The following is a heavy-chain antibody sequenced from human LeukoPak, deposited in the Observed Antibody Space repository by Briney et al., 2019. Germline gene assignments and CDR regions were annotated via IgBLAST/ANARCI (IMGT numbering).Heavy chain of an antibody. CDR2: IYYSGST. CDR3: ARDPYYYDSSGYYDSY. J-gene: IGHJ4*02. V-gene: IGHV4-39*07. D-gene: IGHD3-22*01. Sequence: SETLSLTCTVSGGSISSSSYYWGWIRQPPGKGLEWIGSIYYSGSTYYNPSLKSRVTISVDTSKNQFSLKLSSVTAADTAVYYCARDPYYYDSSGYYDSYWGQGTLVTVSS. CDR1: GGSISSSSYY.